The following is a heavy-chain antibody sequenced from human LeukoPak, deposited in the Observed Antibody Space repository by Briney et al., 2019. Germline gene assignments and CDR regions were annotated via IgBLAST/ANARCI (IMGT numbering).Heavy chain of an antibody. CDR3: AREYSSSSGKTFDI. CDR2: IHYSGST. CDR1: GGSISGYY. J-gene: IGHJ3*02. D-gene: IGHD6-6*01. Sequence: SETLSLTCTVSGGSISGYYWSWIRQPPGRGLEWIGYIHYSGSTNYNPSLRSRVTISVDASKNQFSLKLSSVTAADTAVYYCAREYSSSSGKTFDIWGQGTMVTVSS. V-gene: IGHV4-59*01.